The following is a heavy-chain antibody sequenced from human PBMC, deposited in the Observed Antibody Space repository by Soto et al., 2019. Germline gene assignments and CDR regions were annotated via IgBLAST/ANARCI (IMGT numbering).Heavy chain of an antibody. D-gene: IGHD6-13*01. Sequence: GESLKISCAASGFTFSSYAMSWVRQAPGKGLEWVSAISGSGGSTYYADSVKGRFTISRDNSKNTLYLQMNSLRAEDTAVYYCAKASIPGIAAAGTSDWFDPWGQGTLVTVSS. CDR2: ISGSGGST. CDR3: AKASIPGIAAAGTSDWFDP. V-gene: IGHV3-23*01. J-gene: IGHJ5*02. CDR1: GFTFSSYA.